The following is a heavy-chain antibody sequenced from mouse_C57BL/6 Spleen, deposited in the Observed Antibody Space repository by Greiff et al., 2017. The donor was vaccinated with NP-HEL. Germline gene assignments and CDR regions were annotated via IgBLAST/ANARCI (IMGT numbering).Heavy chain of an antibody. CDR1: GFSLSTFGMG. J-gene: IGHJ2*01. D-gene: IGHD2-5*01. CDR3: ARMASYYSKKGYYFDY. Sequence: QVTLKVSGPGILQPSQTLSLTCSFSGFSLSTFGMGVGWIRQPSGQGLEWLAHIWWDDDKYYNPALKSRLTISKDTSKNQVFLKIANVDTADTATYYCARMASYYSKKGYYFDYWGQGTTLTVSS. V-gene: IGHV8-8*01. CDR2: IWWDDDK.